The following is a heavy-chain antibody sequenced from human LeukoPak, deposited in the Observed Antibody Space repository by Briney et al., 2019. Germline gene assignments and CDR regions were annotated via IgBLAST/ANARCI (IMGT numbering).Heavy chain of an antibody. D-gene: IGHD1-26*01. CDR1: GGSISSYY. Sequence: TASETLSLTCTVSGGSISSYYWSWIRQPPGKGLEWIGYIYYSGSTNYNPSLKSRVTISVDTSKNQFSLKLSSVTAADTAVYYCARWVGATGDNWFDPWGQGTLVTVSS. CDR2: IYYSGST. V-gene: IGHV4-59*01. CDR3: ARWVGATGDNWFDP. J-gene: IGHJ5*02.